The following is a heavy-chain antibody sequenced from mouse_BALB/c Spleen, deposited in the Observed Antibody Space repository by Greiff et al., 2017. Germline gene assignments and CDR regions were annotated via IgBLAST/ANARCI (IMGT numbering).Heavy chain of an antibody. CDR3: ARALRKGYFDV. CDR2: IDPENGNT. J-gene: IGHJ1*01. CDR1: GFNIKDYY. V-gene: IGHV14-1*02. Sequence: VQLKESGAELVRPGALVKLSCKASGFNIKDYYMHWVKQRPEQGLEWIGWIDPENGNTIYDPKFQGKASITADTSSNTAYLQLSSLTSEDTAVYYCARALRKGYFDVWGAGTTVTVSS.